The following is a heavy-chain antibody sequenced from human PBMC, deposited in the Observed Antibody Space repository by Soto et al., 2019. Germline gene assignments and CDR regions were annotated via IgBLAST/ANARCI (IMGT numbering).Heavy chain of an antibody. CDR3: ARTPRYYYGSGRYAFYI. CDR1: GYTFTGYY. V-gene: IGHV1-2*04. CDR2: INPNSGGT. Sequence: QVQLVQSGAEVKKPGASVKVSCKASGYTFTGYYMHWVRQAPGQGLEWMGWINPNSGGTNYAQKFQGWVTMTRDTSISTAYMELSRLRSDDTAVYYCARTPRYYYGSGRYAFYIWGQGTMVTVSS. D-gene: IGHD3-10*01. J-gene: IGHJ3*02.